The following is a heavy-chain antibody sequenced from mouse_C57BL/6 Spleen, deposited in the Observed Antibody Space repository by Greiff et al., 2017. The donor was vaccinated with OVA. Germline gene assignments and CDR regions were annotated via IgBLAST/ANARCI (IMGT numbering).Heavy chain of an antibody. J-gene: IGHJ4*01. V-gene: IGHV5-15*01. CDR1: GFTFSDYG. CDR3: SRLGEDYGSSYYYAMDY. Sequence: EVKLMESGGGLVQPGGSLKLSCAASGFTFSDYGMAWVRQAPRKGPEWVAFISNLAYSIYYADTVTGRFTLSRENAKNTLYLEMSSLRSEDTAMYYCSRLGEDYGSSYYYAMDYWGQGTSVTVSS. CDR2: ISNLAYSI. D-gene: IGHD1-1*01.